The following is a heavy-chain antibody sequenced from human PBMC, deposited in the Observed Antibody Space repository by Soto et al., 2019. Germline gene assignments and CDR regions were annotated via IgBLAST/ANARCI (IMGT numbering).Heavy chain of an antibody. Sequence: EVQLVESGGGLVQPGGSLRLSCAASGFTFSDHYMHWVRQAPGKGLEWVVRIRKKAKSYTTDYASSVKGRLPSSRDDSNTSLYLQMNGLRPEDTAMDYCGRYLVGVLMDVCGKGTTVPVFS. CDR1: GFTFSDHY. J-gene: IGHJ6*04. D-gene: IGHD2-2*01. CDR3: GRYLVGVLMDV. V-gene: IGHV3-72*01. CDR2: IRKKAKSYTT.